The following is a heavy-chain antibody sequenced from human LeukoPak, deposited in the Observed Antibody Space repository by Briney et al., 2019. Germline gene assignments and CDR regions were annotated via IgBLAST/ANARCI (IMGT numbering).Heavy chain of an antibody. V-gene: IGHV3-21*01. Sequence: PGGSLRLSCAASGFTFSSYSMNWVRQAPGKGLEWVSSISSSSGYIYYADSVKGRFTISRDNAKNSLYLQMNSLRAEDTAVYYCAMKNDGYSSGWYHGYRWGQGTLVTVSS. D-gene: IGHD6-19*01. J-gene: IGHJ4*02. CDR2: ISSSSGYI. CDR3: AMKNDGYSSGWYHGYR. CDR1: GFTFSSYS.